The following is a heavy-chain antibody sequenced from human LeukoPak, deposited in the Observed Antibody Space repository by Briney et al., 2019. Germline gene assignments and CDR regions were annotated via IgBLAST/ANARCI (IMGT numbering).Heavy chain of an antibody. Sequence: SETLSLTCTVSCGSISSNYWSWIRQPPGKGRDGIGYIYYSGSTNYNPSLKCRVTMSLYSSKNQFSLNLTSVTAADTALYYCARGFYDSRGYSTPFDFWGQGTLVTVSS. CDR2: IYYSGST. J-gene: IGHJ4*02. CDR3: ARGFYDSRGYSTPFDF. CDR1: CGSISSNY. D-gene: IGHD3-22*01. V-gene: IGHV4-59*08.